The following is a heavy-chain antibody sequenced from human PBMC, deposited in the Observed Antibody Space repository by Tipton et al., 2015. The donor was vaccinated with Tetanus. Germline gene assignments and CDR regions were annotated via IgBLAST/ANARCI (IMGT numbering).Heavy chain of an antibody. CDR3: ASVDYATSTDGFDI. Sequence: LRLSCTVSGGPFRSYYWTWIRQPAGKGLEWIGRFCNSGSANYNPHLKSRVTMAVDTSKDHFSLKINSVTAAVTAVYYCASVDYATSTDGFDIWSQGTAVTVSS. D-gene: IGHD2-2*01. CDR1: GGPFRSYY. J-gene: IGHJ3*02. CDR2: FCNSGSA. V-gene: IGHV4-4*07.